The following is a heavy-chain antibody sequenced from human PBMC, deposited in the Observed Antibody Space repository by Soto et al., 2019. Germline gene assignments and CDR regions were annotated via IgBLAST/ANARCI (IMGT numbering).Heavy chain of an antibody. V-gene: IGHV4-59*08. J-gene: IGHJ6*02. Sequence: QVQLQESGPGLVRPSETLSLTCTVSGGSISNSYWSWIRQSPGKGLEWIGYIYSNGNTNYNPSLTTRLTTSIDPSKNQFSLKFSSLSAADTAVDYCARHSPPFFYGSGPWDVWGQGTTVTVSS. CDR2: IYSNGNT. CDR1: GGSISNSY. D-gene: IGHD3-10*01. CDR3: ARHSPPFFYGSGPWDV.